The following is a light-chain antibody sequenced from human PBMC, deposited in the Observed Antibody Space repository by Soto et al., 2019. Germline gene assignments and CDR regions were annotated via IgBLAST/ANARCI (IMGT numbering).Light chain of an antibody. V-gene: IGLV1-44*01. CDR3: AAWDDTLSGPYWV. J-gene: IGLJ3*02. CDR2: KTD. CDR1: SSNIGSNG. Sequence: QSVLIQPPSASATPGQRVTMSCSGSSSNIGSNGENWYQQLPGTAPTPLIYKTDQRPPGVPDRFCGSKSGTSASLAISGLHSEDEDDYYCAAWDDTLSGPYWVFGGGTKLTVL.